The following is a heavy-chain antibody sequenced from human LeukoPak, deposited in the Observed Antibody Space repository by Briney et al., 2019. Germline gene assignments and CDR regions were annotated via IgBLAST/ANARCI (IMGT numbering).Heavy chain of an antibody. D-gene: IGHD1-14*01. Sequence: GGSLRLSCAASGFDFNNYNMNWVRQAPGKGLEWVSSITSSGTYIYYADSVKGRFTISRDNAKNSLYLQMNSLRAEDTAVYYCAKPARTDYADYWGQGTLVTVSS. CDR3: AKPARTDYADY. J-gene: IGHJ4*02. CDR1: GFDFNNYN. V-gene: IGHV3-21*04. CDR2: ITSSGTYI.